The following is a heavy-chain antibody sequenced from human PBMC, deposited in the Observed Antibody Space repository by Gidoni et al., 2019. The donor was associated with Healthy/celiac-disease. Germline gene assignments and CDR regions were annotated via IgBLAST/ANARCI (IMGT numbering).Heavy chain of an antibody. Sequence: EVQLVQSGAEVKKPGESLKISCKGSGYSCTSYWIGWVRQMPGKGLEWMGIIYPGDSDTRYSPSFQGQVTISADKSISTAYLQWSSLKASDTAMYYCARQAAASSSALSWFDPWGQGTLVTVSS. J-gene: IGHJ5*02. CDR3: ARQAAASSSALSWFDP. CDR2: IYPGDSDT. V-gene: IGHV5-51*01. CDR1: GYSCTSYW. D-gene: IGHD6-6*01.